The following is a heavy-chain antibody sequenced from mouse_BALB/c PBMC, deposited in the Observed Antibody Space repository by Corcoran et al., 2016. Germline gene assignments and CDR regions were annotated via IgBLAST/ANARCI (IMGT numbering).Heavy chain of an antibody. CDR2: INTYTGEP. CDR1: GYTFTNYG. CDR3: ARDYDGAWFAY. V-gene: IGHV9-1*02. J-gene: IGHJ3*01. D-gene: IGHD2-4*01. Sequence: QIQLVQSGPELKKPGATVKISCKASGYTFTNYGMNWVKQAPGKGLKWMGWINTYTGEPTYADDFKGRFAFSLETSASTAYLQINNLKNEDMATYFCARDYDGAWFAYWGQGTLVTVSA.